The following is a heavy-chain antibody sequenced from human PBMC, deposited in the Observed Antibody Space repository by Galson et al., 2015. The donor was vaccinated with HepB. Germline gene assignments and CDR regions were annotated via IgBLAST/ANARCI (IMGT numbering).Heavy chain of an antibody. J-gene: IGHJ4*02. D-gene: IGHD3-22*01. V-gene: IGHV3-23*01. CDR3: AKPIYYRDSSGYSIGDH. CDR1: GFTFSNYA. Sequence: SLRLSCAASGFTFSNYAMSWVRQAPGKGLEWVSSISGSGGNTFYADSVKGRFTISRDNSKNTVYLQMNGLRAEDTAIYYCAKPIYYRDSSGYSIGDHWGQGTLVTVSS. CDR2: ISGSGGNT.